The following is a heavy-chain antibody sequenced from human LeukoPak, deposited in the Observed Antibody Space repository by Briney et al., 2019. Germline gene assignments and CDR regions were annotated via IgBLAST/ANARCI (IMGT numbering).Heavy chain of an antibody. J-gene: IGHJ6*03. D-gene: IGHD6-13*01. CDR1: GGSISSYY. CDR3: ARTTEAHSWRTRYYDYYMDV. CDR2: IYYSGST. Sequence: SSETLSLTCTLSGGSISSYYWSWIRQPPGKGLEWIGYIYYSGSTNYNPSLKSRVTISLDTSKNQFSLKLSSVTAADTAVYYCARTTEAHSWRTRYYDYYMDVWGKGTTVTVSS. V-gene: IGHV4-59*01.